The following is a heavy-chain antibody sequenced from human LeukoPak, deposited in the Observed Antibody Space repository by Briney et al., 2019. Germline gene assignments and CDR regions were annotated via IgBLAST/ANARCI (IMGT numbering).Heavy chain of an antibody. D-gene: IGHD5-18*01. CDR1: GFTFSSYG. V-gene: IGHV3-23*01. J-gene: IGHJ6*03. Sequence: GGTLRLSCAASGFTFSSYGMSWVRQAPGKGLEWVSAISGSGGSTYYADSVKGRFTISGDNSKNTLYLQMNSLRAEDTAVYYCAKEGSYGPYCYYYYMDVWGKGTTVTISS. CDR3: AKEGSYGPYCYYYYMDV. CDR2: ISGSGGST.